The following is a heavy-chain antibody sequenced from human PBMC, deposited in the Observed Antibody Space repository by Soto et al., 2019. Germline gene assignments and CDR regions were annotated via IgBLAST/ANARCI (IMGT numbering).Heavy chain of an antibody. CDR3: ARGNRKILARIGYGMDV. Sequence: QVQLVQSGAEVKKPGASVKVSCKASGYTFTSYYMHWVRQAPGQGLEWMGIINPSGGSTSYAQKFQGRVTMTRDTSTSTVYMELSSLRSEDTAVYYCARGNRKILARIGYGMDVWGQGTTVTVSS. CDR1: GYTFTSYY. CDR2: INPSGGST. J-gene: IGHJ6*02. V-gene: IGHV1-46*01.